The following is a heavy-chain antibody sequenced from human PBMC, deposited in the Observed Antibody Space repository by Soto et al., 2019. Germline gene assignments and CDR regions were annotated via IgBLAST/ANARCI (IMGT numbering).Heavy chain of an antibody. CDR2: INTYNGHT. CDR3: ARDLLYSSRSTVRFDI. CDR1: GYTFTNYG. D-gene: IGHD6-13*01. J-gene: IGHJ3*02. V-gene: IGHV1-18*01. Sequence: QVQLVQCGTEVKKPGASVKVSCKASGYTFTNYGISWVRQAPGQGLEWLAWINTYNGHTNYAQKLQGRVTLTTDTSTSTAYMELRSLRSDDTAVYYCARDLLYSSRSTVRFDIWGQGTMVTVSS.